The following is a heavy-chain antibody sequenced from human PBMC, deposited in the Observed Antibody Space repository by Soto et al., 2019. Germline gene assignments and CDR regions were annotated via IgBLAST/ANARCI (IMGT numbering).Heavy chain of an antibody. CDR1: GGSISSGGYY. CDR3: ARKVVGSGYSRFAFDI. J-gene: IGHJ3*02. D-gene: IGHD3-22*01. Sequence: QVQLQESGPGLVKPSQTLSLTCTVSGGSISSGGYYWSWIRQHPGKGLEWIGYIYYSGSTYYNPSLKSRVTISVDTSKNQFSLKLSSVTAADTAVYYCARKVVGSGYSRFAFDIWGQGTMVTVSS. CDR2: IYYSGST. V-gene: IGHV4-31*03.